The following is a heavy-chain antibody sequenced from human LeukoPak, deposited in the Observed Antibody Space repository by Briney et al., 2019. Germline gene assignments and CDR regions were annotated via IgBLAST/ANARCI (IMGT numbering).Heavy chain of an antibody. V-gene: IGHV3-66*01. CDR3: ARGFPVVAGNFDY. D-gene: IGHD6-19*01. J-gene: IGHJ4*02. CDR2: IYSGGST. Sequence: PGGSLRLSCAASGFTVSGYYMSWVRQAPGKGLEWVSVIYSGGSTYYPGSVKGRFTISRDTSKNTLYLQMNSLRAEDTAVYYCARGFPVVAGNFDYWGQGTLVTVSS. CDR1: GFTVSGYY.